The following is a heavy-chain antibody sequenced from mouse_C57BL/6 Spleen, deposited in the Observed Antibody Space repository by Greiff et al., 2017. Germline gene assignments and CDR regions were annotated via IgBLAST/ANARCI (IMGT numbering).Heavy chain of an antibody. CDR3: ARDDYDCYAMDY. CDR1: GYTFTSYW. CDR2: INPSNGGT. D-gene: IGHD2-4*01. V-gene: IGHV1-53*01. J-gene: IGHJ4*01. Sequence: QVQLQQPGTELVKPGASVKLSCKASGYTFTSYWMHWVKQRPGQGLEWIGNINPSNGGTNYNEKFKSKATLTVDKSSSTADMQLSSLTSEDSAVYYCARDDYDCYAMDYWGQGTSVTVSS.